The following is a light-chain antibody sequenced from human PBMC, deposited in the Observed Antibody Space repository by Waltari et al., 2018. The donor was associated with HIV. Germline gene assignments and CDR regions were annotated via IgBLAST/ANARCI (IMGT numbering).Light chain of an antibody. CDR1: QSVSAN. V-gene: IGKV3-15*01. J-gene: IGKJ2*02. CDR3: QHYNNWPPCA. CDR2: GAS. Sequence: EIVMTQSPATLSVSPGERVSLSCRASQSVSANLAWYQQKPGQAPRLLIYGASTRATGVPVRFTGSGSETDFTLTINSLQSEDFAVYYCQHYNNWPPCAFGQGTKLEIK.